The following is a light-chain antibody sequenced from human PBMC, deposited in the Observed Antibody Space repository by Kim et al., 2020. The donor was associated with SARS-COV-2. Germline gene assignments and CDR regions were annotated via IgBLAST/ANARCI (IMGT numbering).Light chain of an antibody. Sequence: EIVMTQSPATLSVSPGERATLSCRASQSVSSNLAWYQQKPGQAPRLLIYGASTRATGIPARFSGNGSGTEFTLTISSLQSEDFAVYYCQQYNRWPPLTFGQGTRLEIK. J-gene: IGKJ5*01. CDR3: QQYNRWPPLT. CDR2: GAS. V-gene: IGKV3-15*01. CDR1: QSVSSN.